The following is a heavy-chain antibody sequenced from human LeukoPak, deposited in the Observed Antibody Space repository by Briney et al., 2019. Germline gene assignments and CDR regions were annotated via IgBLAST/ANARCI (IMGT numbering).Heavy chain of an antibody. CDR2: INHSGST. V-gene: IGHV4-34*01. CDR3: ARAGDSSGYCDS. J-gene: IGHJ4*02. CDR1: GGSFSGYY. Sequence: SENLSLTCAVYGGSFSGYYWSWIRQPPGKGLEWIGEINHSGSTNYSPSLKSRVTISVDTSKNQFSLKLSSVTAADTAVYYCARAGDSSGYCDSWGQGTLVTVSS. D-gene: IGHD3-22*01.